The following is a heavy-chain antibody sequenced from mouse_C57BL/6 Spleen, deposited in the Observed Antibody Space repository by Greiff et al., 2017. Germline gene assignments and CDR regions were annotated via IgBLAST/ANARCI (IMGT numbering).Heavy chain of an antibody. J-gene: IGHJ3*01. V-gene: IGHV3-6*01. CDR3: ARGDYDTWFAY. D-gene: IGHD2-4*01. CDR2: ISYDGSN. Sequence: EVKLQESGPGLVKPSPSLSLTCSVTGYSITSGYYWNWIRQFPGNKLEWMGYISYDGSNNYNPSLKNRISITRDTSKNQFFLKLKSVTTEDTATYYCARGDYDTWFAYWGQGTLVTVSA. CDR1: GYSITSGYY.